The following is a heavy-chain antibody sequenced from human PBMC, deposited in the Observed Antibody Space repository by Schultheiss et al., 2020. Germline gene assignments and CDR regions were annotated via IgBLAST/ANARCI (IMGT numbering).Heavy chain of an antibody. CDR3: ARAPGYSTSPNFDY. D-gene: IGHD6-13*01. Sequence: SETLSLTCTVSGGSISSGGYYWSWIRQHPGKGLEWIGYIYYSGSTNYNPSLKSRVTISVDTSKNQFSLKLSSVTAADTAVYYCARAPGYSTSPNFDYWGQGTLVTVSS. CDR2: IYYSGST. J-gene: IGHJ4*02. V-gene: IGHV4-31*03. CDR1: GGSISSGGYY.